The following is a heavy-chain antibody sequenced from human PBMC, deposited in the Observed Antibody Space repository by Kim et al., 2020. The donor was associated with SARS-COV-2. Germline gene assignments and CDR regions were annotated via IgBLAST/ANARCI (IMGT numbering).Heavy chain of an antibody. D-gene: IGHD6-19*01. V-gene: IGHV3-72*01. CDR1: GFTFSDHY. Sequence: GGSLRLSCAASGFTFSDHYMDWVRQAPGKGLEWVGRIRNKVNSYTTEYAASVKGRFTISRDDSKNSLYLQMNSLKTEDTAVYYCARVYSSAYTRDYFDYWGQGTLVTVSS. CDR3: ARVYSSAYTRDYFDY. J-gene: IGHJ4*02. CDR2: IRNKVNSYTT.